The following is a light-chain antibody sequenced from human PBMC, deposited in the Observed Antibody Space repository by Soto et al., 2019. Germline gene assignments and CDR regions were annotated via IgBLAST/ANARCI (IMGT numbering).Light chain of an antibody. CDR2: AAS. V-gene: IGKV1-17*03. J-gene: IGKJ1*01. Sequence: DIQMTQSPSAMSVSVGDRATITCRASQGISKFLAWFQQKPGKVPQRLIYAASSLQSGVPSRFSGSGSGTEFTLTISSLQPEDFATYYCLQYNSYPWTFGQGTKVEIK. CDR3: LQYNSYPWT. CDR1: QGISKF.